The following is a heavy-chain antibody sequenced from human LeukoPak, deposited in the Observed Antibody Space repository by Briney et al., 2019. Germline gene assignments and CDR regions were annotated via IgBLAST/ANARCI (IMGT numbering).Heavy chain of an antibody. CDR2: IKQDGSEV. CDR3: AYGVAAAGRFDY. CDR1: GFTFSNSW. D-gene: IGHD6-13*01. Sequence: PGGSLRLSCAASGFTFSNSWMSWVRQAPGKGLEWVATIKQDGSEVYFVDSVKGRFTISRDNAKNSLYLQMNSLRAEDTAVYYCAYGVAAAGRFDYWGQGTLVTVSS. V-gene: IGHV3-7*01. J-gene: IGHJ4*02.